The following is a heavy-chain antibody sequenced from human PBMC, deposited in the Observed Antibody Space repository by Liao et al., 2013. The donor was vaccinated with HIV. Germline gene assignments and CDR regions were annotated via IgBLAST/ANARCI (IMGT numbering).Heavy chain of an antibody. Sequence: QVQLQESGPGLVKPSQTLSLTCTVSGGSISSGSYYWSWIRQPAGKGLEWIGRIYTSGSTNYNPSLKSRVTISVDTSKNQFSLKLSSVTAADTAVYYCARVRFGELYDYWGQGTLVTVSS. CDR2: IYTSGST. J-gene: IGHJ4*02. V-gene: IGHV4-61*02. D-gene: IGHD3-10*01. CDR3: ARVRFGELYDY. CDR1: GGSISSGSYY.